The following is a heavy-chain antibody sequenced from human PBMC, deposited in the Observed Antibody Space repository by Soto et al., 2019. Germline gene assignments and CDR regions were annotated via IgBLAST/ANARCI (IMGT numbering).Heavy chain of an antibody. V-gene: IGHV1-69*13. CDR2: IIPIFGTA. Sequence: ASVKVSCKASGGTFSSYAMSWVRQAPGQGLEWMGGIIPIFGTANYAQKFQGRVTITADESTSTAYMELSSLRSEDPAVYYCASGAAAFGMDVWGQGTTVTVSS. D-gene: IGHD6-13*01. CDR1: GGTFSSYA. J-gene: IGHJ6*02. CDR3: ASGAAAFGMDV.